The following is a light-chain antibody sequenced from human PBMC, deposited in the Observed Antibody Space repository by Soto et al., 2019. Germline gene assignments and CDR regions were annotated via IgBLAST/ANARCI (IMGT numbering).Light chain of an antibody. Sequence: QAVVTQEPSLTVSPGGTVTLTCASSTGAVTSDYYPNWLQQKPGQAPRSLIHSTYTRHFWTPARFSGSLLGGKAALTVSDVHPEDEADYYCLLYHGAAQVFGGGTKVTVL. J-gene: IGLJ3*02. V-gene: IGLV7-43*01. CDR2: STY. CDR3: LLYHGAAQV. CDR1: TGAVTSDYY.